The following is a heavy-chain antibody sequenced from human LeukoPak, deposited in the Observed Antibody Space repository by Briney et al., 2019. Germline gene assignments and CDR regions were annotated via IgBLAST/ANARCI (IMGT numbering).Heavy chain of an antibody. Sequence: ASVKVSCKASGYTFTSNYIHWVRQAPGQGLEWMGMIYPRDGSTSYAQKFQGRVTMTTDTSTSTAYMELRSLRSDDTAVYYCARDPSVPAAPRWFDPWGQGTLVTVSS. J-gene: IGHJ5*02. D-gene: IGHD2-2*01. V-gene: IGHV1-46*01. CDR3: ARDPSVPAAPRWFDP. CDR1: GYTFTSNY. CDR2: IYPRDGST.